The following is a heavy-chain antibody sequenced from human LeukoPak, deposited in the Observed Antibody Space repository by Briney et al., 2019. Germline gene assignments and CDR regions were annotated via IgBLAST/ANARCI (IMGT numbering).Heavy chain of an antibody. CDR2: INPNSGGT. J-gene: IGHJ6*03. Sequence: GASVKVSCKASGYTFTGYYMHWVRQAPGQGLEWMGWINPNSGGTNYAQKFQGRVTMTRDTSISTAYMELSRLRSDDTAVYYCARDRATNPYYYYNYMDVWGKGTTVTVSS. D-gene: IGHD1-14*01. CDR3: ARDRATNPYYYYNYMDV. CDR1: GYTFTGYY. V-gene: IGHV1-2*02.